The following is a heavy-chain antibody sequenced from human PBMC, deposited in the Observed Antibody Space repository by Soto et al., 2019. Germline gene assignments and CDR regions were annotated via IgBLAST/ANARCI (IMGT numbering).Heavy chain of an antibody. V-gene: IGHV1-18*04. Sequence: QVQLVQSGAAVKKPGASVKVSCKASGYTFTSYGISWVRQAPGQVLEWMGWISAYNGNTNYAQKLQCRVTMTTDTSTSTAYMELRSLRSDDTAVYYCARATLCSGGRCYNPYYGMDVWGQGTTVTVSS. J-gene: IGHJ6*02. CDR3: ARATLCSGGRCYNPYYGMDV. CDR1: GYTFTSYG. D-gene: IGHD2-15*01. CDR2: ISAYNGNT.